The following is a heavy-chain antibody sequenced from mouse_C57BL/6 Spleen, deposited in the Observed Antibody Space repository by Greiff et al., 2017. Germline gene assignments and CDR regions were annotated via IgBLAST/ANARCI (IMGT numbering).Heavy chain of an antibody. J-gene: IGHJ2*01. CDR3: AYGNYEDYFDY. CDR1: GYTFTDYN. CDR2: INPNNGGT. V-gene: IGHV1-22*01. D-gene: IGHD2-1*01. Sequence: EVQLQQSGPELVKPGASVKMSCKASGYTFTDYNMHWVKQSHGKSLEWIGYINPNNGGTSYNQKFKGKATLTVNKSSSTAYMELRSLTSEDSAVYYCAYGNYEDYFDYWGQGTTLTVSS.